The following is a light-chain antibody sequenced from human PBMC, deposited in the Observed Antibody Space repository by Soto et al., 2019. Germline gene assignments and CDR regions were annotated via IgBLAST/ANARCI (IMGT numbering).Light chain of an antibody. V-gene: IGKV3-15*01. CDR2: DTS. Sequence: EVVRRQSPATLSVSPGEGAPLSCRASQGIGDTLAWYQHKPGQTPRLLIYDTSTRATGVPTRFSGSRSGAEVTLTINSLQSEDFAVYDCQPYNNWPLTFGGGTKGEIK. CDR3: QPYNNWPLT. CDR1: QGIGDT. J-gene: IGKJ4*01.